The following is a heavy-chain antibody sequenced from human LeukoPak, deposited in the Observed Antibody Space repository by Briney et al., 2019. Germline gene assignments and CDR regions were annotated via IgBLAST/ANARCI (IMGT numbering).Heavy chain of an antibody. CDR2: IYFSGSI. Sequence: SETLSLTCSVSGVSISSYYWSWIRQPPGRGLEWVGYIYFSGSINYNPSLKSQVTISADTSKNRLSLKLSSVTAADTAVYYCARSSGYTYGSDYWGQGTLVTVSS. J-gene: IGHJ4*02. V-gene: IGHV4-59*08. CDR3: ARSSGYTYGSDY. D-gene: IGHD5-18*01. CDR1: GVSISSYY.